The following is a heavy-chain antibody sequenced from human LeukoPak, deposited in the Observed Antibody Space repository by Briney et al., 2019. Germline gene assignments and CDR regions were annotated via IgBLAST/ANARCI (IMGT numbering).Heavy chain of an antibody. D-gene: IGHD4-17*01. V-gene: IGHV2-5*02. J-gene: IGHJ4*02. CDR1: GFSLSTSGVG. CDR2: IYWDDDK. CDR3: AHRRSGERYFHY. Sequence: SGPTLVKPTQTLALTCTFSGFSLSTSGVGVGWIRQPPGKALEWLALIYWDDDKRHSPSLKSRLTITKDTSKNQVVLTMTNMDLVDTATYYCAHRRSGERYFHYWGQGTLVTVSS.